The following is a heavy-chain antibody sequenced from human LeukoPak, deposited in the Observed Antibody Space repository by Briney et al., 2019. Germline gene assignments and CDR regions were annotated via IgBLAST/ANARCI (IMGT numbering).Heavy chain of an antibody. CDR3: ARDLGDDPAPPVGV. CDR2: ISSSSSYI. CDR1: GFTFSSYW. V-gene: IGHV3-21*01. Sequence: PGGSLRLSCAASGFTFSSYWMHWVRQAPGKGLEWVSSISSSSSYIYYADSVKGRFTISSDNAKNSLYLQMNSLRAEDTAVYYCARDLGDDPAPPVGVWGQGTTVTVSS. J-gene: IGHJ6*02. D-gene: IGHD2-21*02.